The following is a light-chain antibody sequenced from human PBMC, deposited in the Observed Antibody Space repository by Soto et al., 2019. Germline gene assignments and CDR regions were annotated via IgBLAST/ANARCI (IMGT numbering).Light chain of an antibody. CDR2: GAS. CDR3: QQYNKWPLT. V-gene: IGKV3-15*01. Sequence: EIVMTQSPATLSVSPGERATLSCRASQSVSSNLAWYQQKPGQAPRLLIYGASTRATGIPARFSGGGSGTDFSLTISSLQSEDFAVYYCQQYNKWPLTFGGGTKVDI. J-gene: IGKJ4*01. CDR1: QSVSSN.